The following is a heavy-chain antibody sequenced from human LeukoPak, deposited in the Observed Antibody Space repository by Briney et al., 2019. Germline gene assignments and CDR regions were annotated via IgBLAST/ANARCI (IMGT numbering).Heavy chain of an antibody. V-gene: IGHV3-74*01. Sequence: GGSLRLSCAPSALTLSSYSMYWVRQAPGRGLMWVAHTLTNGRTTTYADSVEGRFTISRDNAKNTLDLHMNSLRAEDTAVYYCARLGAVAVGEWGQGTLVTVS. CDR1: ALTLSSYS. CDR2: TLTNGRTT. J-gene: IGHJ4*02. CDR3: ARLGAVAVGE. D-gene: IGHD3-16*01.